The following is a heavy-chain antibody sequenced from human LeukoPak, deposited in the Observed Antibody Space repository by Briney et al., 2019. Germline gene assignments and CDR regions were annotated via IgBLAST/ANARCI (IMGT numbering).Heavy chain of an antibody. CDR2: IYTSGST. CDR3: ARIGLIAVAGNSDY. CDR1: GGSISSYY. V-gene: IGHV4-4*07. Sequence: SETLSLTCTVSGGSISSYYWSWIRQPAGKGLEWIGRIYTSGSTNYNPSLKSRVTMSVDTSKNQFSLKLSSVTAADTAVYYCARIGLIAVAGNSDYWGQGTLVTVSS. D-gene: IGHD6-19*01. J-gene: IGHJ4*02.